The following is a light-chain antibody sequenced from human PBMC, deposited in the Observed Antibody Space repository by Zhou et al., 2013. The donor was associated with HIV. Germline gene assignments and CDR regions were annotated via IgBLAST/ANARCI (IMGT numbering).Light chain of an antibody. Sequence: AIRLTQSPSSLSASTGDRVTITCRASQDISSYLAWYQQNPGKAPNLLIYDASTLQHGVPSRFSGNGSGTDFSLTISCLQSADFATYYCQQYYGFPSFGQGTRLQI. CDR1: QDISSY. J-gene: IGKJ5*01. CDR3: QQYYGFPS. V-gene: IGKV1-8*01. CDR2: DAS.